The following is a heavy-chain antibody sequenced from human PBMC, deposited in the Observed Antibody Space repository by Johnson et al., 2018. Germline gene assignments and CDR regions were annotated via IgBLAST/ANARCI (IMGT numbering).Heavy chain of an antibody. CDR3: ARMNMDV. Sequence: EVQLLETGGGVVQPGRSLRLSCAASEFTFSIYNMNWVRQAPGKGLEWVSYISAGSSTIYYADSVKGRFTISRDNAKNSLYLQMNSLRADDTAMYYCARMNMDVWGKGATVTVSS. V-gene: IGHV3-48*01. J-gene: IGHJ6*03. CDR1: EFTFSIYN. CDR2: ISAGSSTI.